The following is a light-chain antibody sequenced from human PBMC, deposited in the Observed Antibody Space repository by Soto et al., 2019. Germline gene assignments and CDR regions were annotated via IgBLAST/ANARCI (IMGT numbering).Light chain of an antibody. CDR1: QSISSY. CDR2: DAF. Sequence: DIQMTQSPSTLSASVGDRVTITWRASQSISSYLNWYQQKPGKAPNLLIHDAFSLQSGVPSRFSGSGSGTDFTLTISSLQLEDIATYYCQQSYSAPITFGQGTRLEIK. V-gene: IGKV1-39*01. CDR3: QQSYSAPIT. J-gene: IGKJ5*01.